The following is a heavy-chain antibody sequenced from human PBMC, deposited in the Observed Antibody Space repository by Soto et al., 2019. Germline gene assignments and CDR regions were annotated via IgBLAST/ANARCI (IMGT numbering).Heavy chain of an antibody. CDR1: GYTFTSYG. Sequence: GASVKVSCKASGYTFTSYGISWVRQAPGQGLEWMGWISAYNGNTNYAQKLQGRVTMTTDTSTSTAYMELRSLRSDDTAVYYCARVAPYYYDSSGNPDYWGQGTLVTSPQ. D-gene: IGHD3-22*01. CDR2: ISAYNGNT. V-gene: IGHV1-18*01. J-gene: IGHJ4*02. CDR3: ARVAPYYYDSSGNPDY.